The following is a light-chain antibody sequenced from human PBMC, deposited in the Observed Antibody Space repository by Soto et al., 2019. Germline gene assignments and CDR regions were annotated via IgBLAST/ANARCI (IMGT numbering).Light chain of an antibody. CDR2: GAS. CDR3: QKYNSALT. J-gene: IGKJ4*01. V-gene: IGKV3-15*01. CDR1: QGVSSY. Sequence: IVLTQSPATLSLSAGERATLSFRASQGVSSYLAWYQQKPGQAPRLLIYGASTRATGIPARFSGSGSGTEFTLTISSLQPEDVATYYCQKYNSALTFGGGTKVDIK.